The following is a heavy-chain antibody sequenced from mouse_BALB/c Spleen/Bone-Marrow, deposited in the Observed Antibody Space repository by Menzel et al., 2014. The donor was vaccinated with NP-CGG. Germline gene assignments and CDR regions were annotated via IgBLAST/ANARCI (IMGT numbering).Heavy chain of an antibody. CDR2: ILPGSGTT. J-gene: IGHJ2*01. Sequence: LEESGAELMKPGASVKISCKATGYTFSSYWIEWVKQRPGHGLEWIGEILPGSGTTNYNEEFKGKATFTADTSSNTAYMQLSSLTSEDSAIYYCARGTYRYYFDYWGQGTTLTVSS. CDR1: GYTFSSYW. D-gene: IGHD2-14*01. CDR3: ARGTYRYYFDY. V-gene: IGHV1-9*01.